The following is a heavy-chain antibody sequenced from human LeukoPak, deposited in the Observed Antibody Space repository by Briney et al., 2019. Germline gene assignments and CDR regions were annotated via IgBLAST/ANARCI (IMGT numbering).Heavy chain of an antibody. J-gene: IGHJ4*02. D-gene: IGHD5-12*01. CDR1: GFTLRSYD. CDR2: TSGSGVNS. V-gene: IGHV3-23*01. CDR3: AKEYSGYDFDY. Sequence: GGSLRLSCAASGFTLRSYDMSWVRQAPGKGLEWVAATSGSGVNSYCAHSVRGRFTISRDNSQNPLYLQMDSLRAEDTALYYCAKEYSGYDFDYWGQGTLVTVSS.